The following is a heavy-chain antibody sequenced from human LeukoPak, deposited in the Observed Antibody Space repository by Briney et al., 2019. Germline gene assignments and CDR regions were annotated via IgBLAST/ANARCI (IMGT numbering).Heavy chain of an antibody. CDR3: SGGLVAGTVGVGY. Sequence: SVKVSCKASGGTFSSYAISWVRQAPGQGLEWMGRIIPILGIANYAQKFQGRVTITADKSTSTAYMELSSLRSEDTAVYYCSGGLVAGTVGVGYWGQGTLVTVSS. V-gene: IGHV1-69*04. CDR2: IIPILGIA. J-gene: IGHJ4*02. D-gene: IGHD6-19*01. CDR1: GGTFSSYA.